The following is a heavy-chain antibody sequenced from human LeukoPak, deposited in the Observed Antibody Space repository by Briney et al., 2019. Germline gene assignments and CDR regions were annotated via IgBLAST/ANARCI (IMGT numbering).Heavy chain of an antibody. J-gene: IGHJ4*02. CDR3: ARSFSGSYYFEY. CDR1: GDSISSGRYY. CDR2: IYTSGKT. D-gene: IGHD1-26*01. Sequence: SETLSLTCAVSGDSISSGRYYWSWVRQPAGKELEWIGRIYTSGKTDYNPYTPSLKSRVTVSLDTSKNQLSLFLTSVTAADTAMYYCARSFSGSYYFEYWGQGTLVTVSS. V-gene: IGHV4-61*02.